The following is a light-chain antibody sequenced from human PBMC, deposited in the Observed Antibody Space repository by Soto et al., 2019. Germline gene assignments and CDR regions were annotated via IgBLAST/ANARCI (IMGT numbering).Light chain of an antibody. CDR3: QQYDTWWT. CDR1: QSVGTD. V-gene: IGKV3-15*01. J-gene: IGKJ1*01. Sequence: EIVMTQSPATLSVSPGERATLSCRASQSVGTDLAWYQQKPGQGPRLVIYDASVRATGFPARFSGSGSGTEFPLTISSLQAEDSAVYYCQQYDTWWTFGQGTKVEIK. CDR2: DAS.